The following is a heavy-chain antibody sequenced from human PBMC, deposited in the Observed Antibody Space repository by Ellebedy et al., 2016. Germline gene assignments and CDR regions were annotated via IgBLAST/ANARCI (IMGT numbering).Heavy chain of an antibody. J-gene: IGHJ4*02. D-gene: IGHD3-10*01. CDR2: ISYDGSNK. CDR1: GFTFSSYA. CDR3: AKIRGVYGSGSLYFDY. Sequence: GESLKISCAASGFTFSSYAMSWVRQAPGKGLEWVAVISYDGSNKYYADSVKGRFTISRDNSKNTLYLQMNSLRAEDTAVYYCAKIRGVYGSGSLYFDYWGQGTLVTVSS. V-gene: IGHV3-30*18.